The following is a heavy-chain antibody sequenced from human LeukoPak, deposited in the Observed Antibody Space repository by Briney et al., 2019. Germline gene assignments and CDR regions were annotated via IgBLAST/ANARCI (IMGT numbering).Heavy chain of an antibody. CDR3: AREGYYYYGMDV. J-gene: IGHJ6*02. Sequence: QPGRSLRLSCAASGFTFSNYGMHWVRQAPGKGLEWVAVISYDGSNKYYADSVKGRFTISRDNSKNTLYLQMNSLRAEDTAVYYCAREGYYYYGMDVWGQGTTVTVS. CDR2: ISYDGSNK. V-gene: IGHV3-30*03. CDR1: GFTFSNYG.